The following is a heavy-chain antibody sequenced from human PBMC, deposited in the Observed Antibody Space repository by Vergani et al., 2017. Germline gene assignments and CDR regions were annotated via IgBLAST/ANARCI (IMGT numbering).Heavy chain of an antibody. J-gene: IGHJ4*02. V-gene: IGHV3-30*18. D-gene: IGHD3-16*01. Sequence: QVQLVESGGGVVQPGRSLRLSCAASGFTFSSYGMHWVRQAPGKGLEWVAVISYDGSNKYYADAVKGRFTISRDNSKNTLYLQMNSLRAEDTAVYYCAKGPAYWGIGPCDYWGQGTLVTVSS. CDR2: ISYDGSNK. CDR3: AKGPAYWGIGPCDY. CDR1: GFTFSSYG.